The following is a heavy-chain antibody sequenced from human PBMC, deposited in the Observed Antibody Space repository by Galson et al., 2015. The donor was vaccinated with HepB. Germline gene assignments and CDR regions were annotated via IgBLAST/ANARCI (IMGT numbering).Heavy chain of an antibody. V-gene: IGHV3-15*01. CDR3: TTEFSYSGRLYYFDY. CDR2: IKSKTDGGTT. CDR1: GFTFSNAW. J-gene: IGHJ4*02. D-gene: IGHD1-26*01. Sequence: SLRLSCAASGFTFSNAWMSWVRQAPGKGLEWVGRIKSKTDGGTTDYAAPVKGRFTISRDDSKNTLYLQMNSLKTGDTAVYYCTTEFSYSGRLYYFDYWGQGTLVTVSS.